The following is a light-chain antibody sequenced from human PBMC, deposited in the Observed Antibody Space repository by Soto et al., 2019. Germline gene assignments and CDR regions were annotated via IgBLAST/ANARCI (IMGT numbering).Light chain of an antibody. Sequence: QSVLTQPPSVSGAPGQRVPISCTGSSSNIGAGYDVHWYQQLPGTAPKLLIYGNSNRPSGVPDRFSGSKSGTSASLAITGLQAEDEADYYCQSYDSSLSGDVCGTGTKETVL. V-gene: IGLV1-40*01. CDR3: QSYDSSLSGDV. CDR1: SSNIGAGYD. J-gene: IGLJ1*01. CDR2: GNS.